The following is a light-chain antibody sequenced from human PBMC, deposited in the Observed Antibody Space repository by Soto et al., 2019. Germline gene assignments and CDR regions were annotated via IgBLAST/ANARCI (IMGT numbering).Light chain of an antibody. V-gene: IGLV2-14*01. Sequence: QSALTQPASVSGSPGQSITISCTGTSSDVGGYNYVSWYQQYPGKAPKLMIYEVSNRPSGVSNRFSGSKSGNTASLTISGLQAEDEADYYCSSYKSSSTPGFGSGTKVTVL. CDR3: SSYKSSSTPG. J-gene: IGLJ1*01. CDR2: EVS. CDR1: SSDVGGYNY.